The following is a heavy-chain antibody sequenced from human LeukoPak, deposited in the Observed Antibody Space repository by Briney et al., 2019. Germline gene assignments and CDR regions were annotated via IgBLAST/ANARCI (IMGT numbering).Heavy chain of an antibody. CDR3: ARGRLGGDYIWGSKLIYYFDY. J-gene: IGHJ4*02. D-gene: IGHD3-16*01. Sequence: SETLSLTCTVSGGSISSYYWSWIRQPPGKGLEWIGYIYYSGSTNYNPSLKSRVTISVDTSKNQFSLKLSSVTAADTAVYYCARGRLGGDYIWGSKLIYYFDYWGQGTLVTVSS. CDR2: IYYSGST. CDR1: GGSISSYY. V-gene: IGHV4-59*12.